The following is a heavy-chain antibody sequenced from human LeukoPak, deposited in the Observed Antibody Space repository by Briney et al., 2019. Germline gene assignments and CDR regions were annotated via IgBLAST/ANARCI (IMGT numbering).Heavy chain of an antibody. Sequence: GGSLRLSCAASGFTFSSYTINWVRQAPGKGLEWVAVIWYDGSNKYYADSVKGRFTISRDNSKNTLYLQMNSLRAEDTAVYYRARDTVNFDYWGQGTLVTVSS. J-gene: IGHJ4*02. CDR2: IWYDGSNK. V-gene: IGHV3-33*08. CDR3: ARDTVNFDY. CDR1: GFTFSSYT.